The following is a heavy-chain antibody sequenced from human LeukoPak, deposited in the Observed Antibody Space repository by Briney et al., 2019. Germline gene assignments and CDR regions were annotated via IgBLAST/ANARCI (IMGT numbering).Heavy chain of an antibody. D-gene: IGHD3-22*01. Sequence: GGSLRLSCAASGFTFSSYAMHWVRQAPGKGLEWVAVISYDGSNKYYADSVKGRFTISRDNSKNTLYLQMNSLRAEDTAVYYRARAVSRYYDSSGYSEYFQHWGQGTLVTVSS. J-gene: IGHJ1*01. V-gene: IGHV3-30-3*01. CDR1: GFTFSSYA. CDR2: ISYDGSNK. CDR3: ARAVSRYYDSSGYSEYFQH.